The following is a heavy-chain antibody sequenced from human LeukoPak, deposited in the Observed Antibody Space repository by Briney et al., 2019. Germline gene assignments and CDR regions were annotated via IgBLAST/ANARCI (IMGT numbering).Heavy chain of an antibody. D-gene: IGHD3-22*01. CDR2: INPSGGST. V-gene: IGHV1-46*01. Sequence: ASVKVSCKASGYTFTSYYMHWVRQAPGQGLEWMGIINPSGGSTSYAQKFQGRVTMTRDMSTSTVYMELSSLRSEDTAVYYCARDGYYDSSGTSFDYWGQGTLVTVSS. J-gene: IGHJ4*02. CDR3: ARDGYYDSSGTSFDY. CDR1: GYTFTSYY.